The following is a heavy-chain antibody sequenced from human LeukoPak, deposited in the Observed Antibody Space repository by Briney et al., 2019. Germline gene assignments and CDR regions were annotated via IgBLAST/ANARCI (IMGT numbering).Heavy chain of an antibody. V-gene: IGHV3-53*01. J-gene: IGHJ4*02. CDR1: GFTFSDYC. D-gene: IGHD3-22*01. CDR2: IYSGGNT. CDR3: ARRAGDYSHPYDY. Sequence: GGSLRLSCAASGFTFSDYCMSWIRQAPGKGLEWVSFIYSGGNTYYADSVKGRFTISRDNSKNTFHLQMNSLRAEDTAVYYCARRAGDYSHPYDYWGQGTLVTVSS.